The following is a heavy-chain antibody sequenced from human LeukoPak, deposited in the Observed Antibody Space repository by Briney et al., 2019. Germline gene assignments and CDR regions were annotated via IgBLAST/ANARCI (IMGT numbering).Heavy chain of an antibody. CDR1: GFTFSSYD. CDR2: ISSSSTYT. D-gene: IGHD3-10*01. V-gene: IGHV3-21*01. CDR3: AKEDASSLDV. J-gene: IGHJ6*04. Sequence: GGSLRLSCAASGFTFSSYDMNWVRQAPGKGLEWVSSISSSSTYTYHADSVKGRFTISRDNAKNSLYLQMNSLRAEDTAVHYCAKEDASSLDVWGKGTTVTVSS.